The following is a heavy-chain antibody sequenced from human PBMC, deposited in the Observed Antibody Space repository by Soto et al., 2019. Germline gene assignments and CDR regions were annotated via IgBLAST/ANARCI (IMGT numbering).Heavy chain of an antibody. CDR1: GFDFRNYW. V-gene: IGHV3-7*03. CDR2: INQDGSVK. Sequence: PGGSLRLSCAASGFDFRNYWMTWVRQAPGKGLQWVANINQDGSVKYFVDSLKGRFTMSRDNARDSLYLQMSSLRAEDTAVYHCARIGYSSSSLDYWGQGALVTVSS. CDR3: ARIGYSSSSLDY. J-gene: IGHJ4*02. D-gene: IGHD6-6*01.